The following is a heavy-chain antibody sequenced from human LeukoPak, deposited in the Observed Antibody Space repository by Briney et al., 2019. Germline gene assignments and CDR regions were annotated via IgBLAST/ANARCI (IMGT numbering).Heavy chain of an antibody. D-gene: IGHD2-21*02. Sequence: PSETLSFTCTVSGGSISSSSYYWGWIRQPPGKGLEWIGSIYYSGSTYYNPSLKSRVTISVDTSKNQFSLKLSSVTAADTAVYYCARKEVVTALYYFDYWGQGTLVTVSS. CDR2: IYYSGST. J-gene: IGHJ4*02. CDR1: GGSISSSSYY. CDR3: ARKEVVTALYYFDY. V-gene: IGHV4-39*01.